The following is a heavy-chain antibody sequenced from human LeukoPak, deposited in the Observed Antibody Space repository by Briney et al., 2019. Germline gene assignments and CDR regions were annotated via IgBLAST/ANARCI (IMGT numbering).Heavy chain of an antibody. D-gene: IGHD6-13*01. CDR2: LYSGGDT. CDR3: ARHSSPFDAFDI. V-gene: IGHV3-53*01. J-gene: IGHJ3*02. Sequence: GGSLRLSCAASGFAVSNNYMTWVRQAPGKGLEWVSVLYSGGDTYYADSVKGRFTISRDNSKNTLYLQLNTLRAEDTAVYYCARHSSPFDAFDIWGQGTMVTVSS. CDR1: GFAVSNNY.